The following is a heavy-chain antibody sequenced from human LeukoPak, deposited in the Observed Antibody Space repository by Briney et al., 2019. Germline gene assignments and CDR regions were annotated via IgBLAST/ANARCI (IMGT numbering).Heavy chain of an antibody. CDR3: ARDRTGIFDY. CDR2: ISYDGSNK. J-gene: IGHJ4*02. V-gene: IGHV3-30*04. Sequence: GRSLRLSCAASGFTFSSYAMHWVRQAPGKGVEGVAVISYDGSNKYYADSVKGRFTISRDNSKNTLYLQMNSLRAEDTAVYYCARDRTGIFDYWGQGTLVTVSS. CDR1: GFTFSSYA. D-gene: IGHD1-1*01.